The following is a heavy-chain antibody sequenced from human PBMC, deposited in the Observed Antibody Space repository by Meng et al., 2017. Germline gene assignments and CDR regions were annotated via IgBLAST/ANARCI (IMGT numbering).Heavy chain of an antibody. CDR1: GGTFSSYA. D-gene: IGHD3-22*01. Sequence: QVQRVLSGAEVTKPGSSVNGSGMASGGTFSSYAIRWVRQAPGQGLEWMGGIIPIFGTANYAQKFQGRVTITADKSTSTAYMELSSLRSENTAVYYCARARGSSGYYAFDYWGQGTLVTVSS. CDR3: ARARGSSGYYAFDY. CDR2: IIPIFGTA. V-gene: IGHV1-69*06. J-gene: IGHJ4*02.